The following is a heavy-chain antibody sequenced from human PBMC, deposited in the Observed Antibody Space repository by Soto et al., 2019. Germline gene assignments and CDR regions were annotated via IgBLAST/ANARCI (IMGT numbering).Heavy chain of an antibody. CDR1: GFTFSSQW. J-gene: IGHJ4*02. Sequence: GGSLRLSCAASGFTFSSQWMHWVRQAPGKGLVWVSHIGPDGSSTRDADSVQGRFTVSRDNARNTLYLHMNSLRDEDTAVYYCARDNNWSYDYWGQGILVTAPQ. CDR2: IGPDGSST. D-gene: IGHD1-1*01. V-gene: IGHV3-74*01. CDR3: ARDNNWSYDY.